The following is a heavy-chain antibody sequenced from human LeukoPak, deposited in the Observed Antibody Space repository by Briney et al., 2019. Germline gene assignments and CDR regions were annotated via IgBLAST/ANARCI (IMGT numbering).Heavy chain of an antibody. V-gene: IGHV4-30-2*01. Sequence: PSETLSLTCTVSGGSTSSGGYYWSWIRQPPGKGLEWIGYIYHSGSTYYNPSLKSRVTISVDRSKNQFSLKLSSVTAADTAVYYCARNNGPLRFLEWLLPYAFDIWGQGTMVTVSS. CDR1: GGSTSSGGYY. CDR2: IYHSGST. D-gene: IGHD3-3*01. J-gene: IGHJ3*02. CDR3: ARNNGPLRFLEWLLPYAFDI.